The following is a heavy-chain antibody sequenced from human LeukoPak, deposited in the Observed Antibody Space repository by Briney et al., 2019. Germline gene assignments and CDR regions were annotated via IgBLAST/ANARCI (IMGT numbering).Heavy chain of an antibody. CDR3: AKDQTVRGVINYYGMDV. CDR1: GFAFHTYA. Sequence: GGSLRLSCAASGFAFHTYAMTWVRQAPAGGLEWVSAISGRGDSTYYPDSAKGRFTISRDHPKNTVYLQMNSLRAEDTAVYYCAKDQTVRGVINYYGMDVWGQGTTVTVSS. D-gene: IGHD3-10*01. CDR2: ISGRGDST. V-gene: IGHV3-23*01. J-gene: IGHJ6*02.